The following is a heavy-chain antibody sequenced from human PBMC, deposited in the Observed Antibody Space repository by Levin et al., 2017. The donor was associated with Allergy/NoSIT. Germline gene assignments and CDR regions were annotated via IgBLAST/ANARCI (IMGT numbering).Heavy chain of an antibody. J-gene: IGHJ5*02. CDR1: GFTFSSYW. Sequence: SCAASGFTFSSYWMSWVRQAPGKGLEWVANIKQDGSEKYYVDSVKGRFTISRDNAKNSLYLQMNSLRAEDTAVYYCAREGGVDNWFDPWGQGTLVTVSS. V-gene: IGHV3-7*01. CDR2: IKQDGSEK. CDR3: AREGGVDNWFDP. D-gene: IGHD3-16*01.